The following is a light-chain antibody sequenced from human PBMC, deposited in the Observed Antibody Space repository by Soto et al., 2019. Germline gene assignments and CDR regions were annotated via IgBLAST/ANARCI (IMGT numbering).Light chain of an antibody. CDR3: QQYNNWPLT. CDR2: GAS. Sequence: EIVMMQSPATLSVSPGERATLSCRASQSVYSNLAWYQQKPGQAPRLLIYGASTRATGIPLRFSGSGSGTEFTLTISSLQSEDFAVYYCQQYNNWPLTFGGGTKVEI. V-gene: IGKV3-15*01. CDR1: QSVYSN. J-gene: IGKJ4*01.